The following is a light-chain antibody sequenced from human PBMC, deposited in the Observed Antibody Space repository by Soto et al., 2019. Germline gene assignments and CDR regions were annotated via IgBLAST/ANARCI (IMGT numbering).Light chain of an antibody. CDR1: QGIRKD. CDR3: LQDYNYPRT. Sequence: AIQITQSPSSLSASVGDRVTITCRASQGIRKDVGWYQVKPGKAPKLLIFAASTLQSGVPSRFGGSASGTDLTLTISSLQPEDFASYYCLQDYNYPRTFGQGTKVDIK. V-gene: IGKV1-6*01. CDR2: AAS. J-gene: IGKJ1*01.